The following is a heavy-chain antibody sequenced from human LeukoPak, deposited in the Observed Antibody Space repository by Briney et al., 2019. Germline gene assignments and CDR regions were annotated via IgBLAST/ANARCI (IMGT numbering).Heavy chain of an antibody. V-gene: IGHV3-48*01. CDR3: ARYNYGFDY. CDR2: ISTSNSPI. CDR1: GFTFSRYS. D-gene: IGHD5-18*01. J-gene: IGHJ4*02. Sequence: PGGSLRLSCAASGFTFSRYSMNWVRQAPGKGLEWISYISTSNSPIYYADSVKGRFTISRDNSKNTLYLQMNSLRAEDTGVYYCARYNYGFDYWGQGALVTVSS.